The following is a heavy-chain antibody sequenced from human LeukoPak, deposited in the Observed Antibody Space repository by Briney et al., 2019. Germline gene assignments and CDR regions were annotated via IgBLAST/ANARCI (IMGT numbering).Heavy chain of an antibody. Sequence: RLEWMGRISAYNGKTNYAQKLQGIVTMTTDTSTSTDYMELRSLRSDDTAVYYGAVLSGAPIMDYWGQGTLVTVSS. J-gene: IGHJ4*02. CDR2: ISAYNGKT. D-gene: IGHD5-12*01. CDR3: AVLSGAPIMDY. V-gene: IGHV1-18*01.